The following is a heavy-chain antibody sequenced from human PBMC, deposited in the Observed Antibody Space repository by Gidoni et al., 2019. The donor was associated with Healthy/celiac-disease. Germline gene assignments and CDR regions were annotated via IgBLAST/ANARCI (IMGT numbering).Heavy chain of an antibody. D-gene: IGHD3-22*01. CDR2: IWYDGSNK. J-gene: IGHJ2*01. CDR3: ARGRYYYDSSGGWYFDL. Sequence: QVQLVESGGGVVQPGRSLRLSCAASGFTFSSYGMHGVRQAPGKGLEWVAVIWYDGSNKYYADSVKGRFTISRDNSKNTLYLKMNSLRAEDTAVYYCARGRYYYDSSGGWYFDLWGRGTLVTVSS. V-gene: IGHV3-33*01. CDR1: GFTFSSYG.